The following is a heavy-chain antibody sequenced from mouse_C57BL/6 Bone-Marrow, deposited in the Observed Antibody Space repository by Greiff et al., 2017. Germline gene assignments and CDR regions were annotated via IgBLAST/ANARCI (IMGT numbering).Heavy chain of an antibody. CDR2: ISGGGGNT. V-gene: IGHV5-9*01. Sequence: EVKVEESGGGLVKPGGSLKLSCAASGFTFSSYTMSWFGQTPEKRLEWVATISGGGGNTYYPDSVKGRFTITIDNAKNTLYLQMSSLRSEDTALYYCARNLITTVVPFAYWGQGTLVTVSA. J-gene: IGHJ3*01. CDR3: ARNLITTVVPFAY. CDR1: GFTFSSYT. D-gene: IGHD1-1*01.